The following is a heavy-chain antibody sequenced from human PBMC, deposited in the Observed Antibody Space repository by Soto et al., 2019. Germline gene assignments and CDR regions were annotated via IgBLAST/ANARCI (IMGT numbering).Heavy chain of an antibody. CDR3: ARGGSGWAEYFQH. J-gene: IGHJ1*01. CDR1: GGSIGSTDSY. Sequence: QVQLQESGPGLVEPSQTLSLTCTVSGGSIGSTDSYWSWIRRPPGKGLERIGYIYYTGGTFYNPSLKIRLTISLETSSNQFSLTLTSVTATDTGIYYCARGGSGWAEYFQHWGQGTLVAVSS. CDR2: IYYTGGT. D-gene: IGHD6-25*01. V-gene: IGHV4-30-4*08.